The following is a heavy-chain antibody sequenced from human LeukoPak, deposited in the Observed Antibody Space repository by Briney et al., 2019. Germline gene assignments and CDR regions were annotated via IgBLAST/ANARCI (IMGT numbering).Heavy chain of an antibody. CDR2: IYYSGRT. Sequence: PWETLSLTCTVSGGSFTDYFWGWIRQPPGKGLEWIGSIYYSGRTFYNPSLKNRVSISLDTSKGQFSLNLDSVTAADTAVYFCTRDRAHGTQDYWGQGTLVTVS. J-gene: IGHJ4*02. V-gene: IGHV4-39*07. D-gene: IGHD1-26*01. CDR3: TRDRAHGTQDY. CDR1: GGSFTDYF.